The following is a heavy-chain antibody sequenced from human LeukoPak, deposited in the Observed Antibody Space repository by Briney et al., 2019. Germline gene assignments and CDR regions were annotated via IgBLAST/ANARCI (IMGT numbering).Heavy chain of an antibody. CDR3: ARQGRAGYDSY. CDR1: GFTFSSYW. Sequence: PGESLRLSCAASGFTFSSYWMYWVRQAPGKGLVWVSRIIRYESLTSYADSVKGRFTISRDKAKNTLYLQMNSLRAEDTAVYFCARQGRAGYDSYWGQGNLVT. CDR2: IIRYESLT. D-gene: IGHD5-12*01. V-gene: IGHV3-74*01. J-gene: IGHJ4*02.